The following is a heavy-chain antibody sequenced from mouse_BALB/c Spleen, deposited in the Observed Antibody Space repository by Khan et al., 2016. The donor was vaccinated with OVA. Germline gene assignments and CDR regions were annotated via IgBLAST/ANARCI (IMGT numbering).Heavy chain of an antibody. CDR3: VRSLYYSDSYAMDY. Sequence: EVQLQGSGPGLVKPSQSLSLTCTVTGYSITSDYAWNWIRQFPGNKLEWMGYISSTGSTSYNPSLKSRISITRDTSKNQFFLHLNSVTTEDTATYYCVRSLYYSDSYAMDYWGQGTSVTVSS. CDR2: ISSTGST. D-gene: IGHD2-12*01. J-gene: IGHJ4*01. CDR1: GYSITSDYA. V-gene: IGHV3-2*02.